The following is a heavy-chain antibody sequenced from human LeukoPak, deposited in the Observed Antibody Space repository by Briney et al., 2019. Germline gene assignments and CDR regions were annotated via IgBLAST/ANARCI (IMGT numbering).Heavy chain of an antibody. V-gene: IGHV4-31*03. CDR3: ARVLYAIPGWFDP. J-gene: IGHJ5*02. CDR1: GGSISSGGYY. Sequence: SETLSLTCTVSGGSISSGGYYWSWIRQHPGKGLEWIGYIYYSGSTYYNPSLKSRVTISVDTSKNQFSLKLSSVTAADTAVYYCARVLYAIPGWFDPWAREPWSPSPQ. CDR2: IYYSGST. D-gene: IGHD2-8*01.